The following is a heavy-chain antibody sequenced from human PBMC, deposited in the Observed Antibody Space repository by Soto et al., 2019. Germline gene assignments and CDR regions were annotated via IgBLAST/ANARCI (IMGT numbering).Heavy chain of an antibody. CDR3: ARVPEAGRPLFDY. J-gene: IGHJ4*02. CDR1: GFIFSDFA. Sequence: GGSLRLSCAASGFIFSDFAMHWVRQAPGKGLEWVAEIWYDGSNEYYGDSVKGRFTISRDNSKDTLYLQLNSLRAEDTAVYYCARVPEAGRPLFDYWGQGALVTVS. V-gene: IGHV3-33*01. D-gene: IGHD6-6*01. CDR2: IWYDGSNE.